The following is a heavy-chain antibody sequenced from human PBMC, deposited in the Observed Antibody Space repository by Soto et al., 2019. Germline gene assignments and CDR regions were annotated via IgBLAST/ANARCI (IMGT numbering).Heavy chain of an antibody. CDR1: GGSFSGYY. CDR3: ARDVMANNRYHWYFDL. V-gene: IGHV4-34*01. D-gene: IGHD2-8*01. J-gene: IGHJ2*01. CDR2: ITHSGST. Sequence: QVQLQQWGAGLLKPSETLSLTCAVYGGSFSGYYWSWIRQPPGKGLEWIGEITHSGSTNYNSSLNSRVTISVDTSKSQFSLKLSSVTAADTAVYYCARDVMANNRYHWYFDLWGRGTLVTVSS.